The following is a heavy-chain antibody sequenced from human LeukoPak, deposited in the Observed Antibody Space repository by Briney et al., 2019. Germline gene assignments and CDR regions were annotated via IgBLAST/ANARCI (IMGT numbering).Heavy chain of an antibody. D-gene: IGHD5-12*01. V-gene: IGHV3-49*03. CDR1: GFTFGDYA. CDR2: IRSKAYGGTT. Sequence: GGSLRLSCTASGFTFGDYAMSWLRQAPGKGLEWVGSIRSKAYGGTTEYAASVKGRFTISRDDSKRIAYLQMNSLKNEDTGVYYCGRGGLATILIGYHMDVWGKGTTVTVSS. J-gene: IGHJ6*03. CDR3: GRGGLATILIGYHMDV.